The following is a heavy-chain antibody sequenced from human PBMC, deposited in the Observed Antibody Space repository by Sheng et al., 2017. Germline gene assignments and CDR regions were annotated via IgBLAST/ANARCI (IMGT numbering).Heavy chain of an antibody. J-gene: IGHJ4*02. Sequence: QVLLQESGPGLVKPSETLSLTCTVSGYSISSGYYVGLDPARPQGKGLEWIGSMFHSGNTYYNPSLKSRVTISVDTSKNQFSLKLSSVTAADTAVYYCARDWNYYGFEYWGQGTLVTVSS. V-gene: IGHV4-38-2*02. CDR3: ARDWNYYGFEY. D-gene: IGHD3-22*01. CDR2: MFHSGNT. CDR1: GYSISSGYY.